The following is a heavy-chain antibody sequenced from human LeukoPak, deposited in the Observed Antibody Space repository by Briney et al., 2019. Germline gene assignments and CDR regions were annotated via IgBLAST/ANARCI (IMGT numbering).Heavy chain of an antibody. D-gene: IGHD6-13*01. V-gene: IGHV3-66*01. J-gene: IGHJ4*02. CDR1: GFTFSSYG. CDR3: ARERKHSSSWYWYFDY. CDR2: IYSGGST. Sequence: GGSLRLSCAASGFTFSSYGMSWVRQAPGKGLEWVSVIYSGGSTYYADSVKGRFTISRDNSKNTLYLQMNSLRAEDTAVYYCARERKHSSSWYWYFDYWGQGTLVTVSS.